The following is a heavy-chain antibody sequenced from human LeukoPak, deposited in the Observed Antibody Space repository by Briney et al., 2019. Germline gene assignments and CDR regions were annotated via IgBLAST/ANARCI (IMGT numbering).Heavy chain of an antibody. CDR2: ISYDGSNK. V-gene: IGHV3-30*18. CDR1: GFTFSSYG. Sequence: GGSLRLSCAASGFTFSSYGMHWVRQAPGTGLEWVAVISYDGSNKYYADSVKGRFTISRDNSKNTLYLQMNSLRAEDTAVYYCAKGMYSSSRYWYYGMDVWGQGTTVTVPS. J-gene: IGHJ6*02. D-gene: IGHD6-13*01. CDR3: AKGMYSSSRYWYYGMDV.